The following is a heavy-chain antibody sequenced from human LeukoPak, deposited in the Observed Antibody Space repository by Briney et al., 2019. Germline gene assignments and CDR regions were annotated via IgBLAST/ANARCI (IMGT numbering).Heavy chain of an antibody. D-gene: IGHD3-22*01. CDR2: ISWNSGSI. CDR3: AKEKYYYESSGYYWRDPGGFDY. Sequence: PGRSLRLSCAASGFTFDDYGMHWVRQAPGKGLEWVSGISWNSGSIGYADSVKGRFTISRDNAKNSLYLQMNSLRAEDTALYYCAKEKYYYESSGYYWRDPGGFDYWGQGTLVTVSS. J-gene: IGHJ4*02. V-gene: IGHV3-9*01. CDR1: GFTFDDYG.